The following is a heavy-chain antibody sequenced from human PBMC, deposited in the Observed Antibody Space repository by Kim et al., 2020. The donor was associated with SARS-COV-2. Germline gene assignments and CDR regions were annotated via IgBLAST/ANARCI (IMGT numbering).Heavy chain of an antibody. Sequence: AGSLTGRFTIARDNARNSLYLQVNSLRDEDTAVYYCARISYPYYYYYMDVWGKGTTVTVSS. D-gene: IGHD3-16*02. V-gene: IGHV3-48*03. CDR3: ARISYPYYYYYMDV. J-gene: IGHJ6*03.